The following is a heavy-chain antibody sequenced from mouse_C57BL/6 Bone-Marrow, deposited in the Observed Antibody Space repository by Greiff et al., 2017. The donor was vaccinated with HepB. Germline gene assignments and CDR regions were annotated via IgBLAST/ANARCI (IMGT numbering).Heavy chain of an antibody. CDR3: ARAGSTTVPDY. CDR1: GYTFTSYW. J-gene: IGHJ2*01. V-gene: IGHV1-50*01. CDR2: IDPSDSYT. Sequence: QVQLQQPGAELVKPGASVKLSCKASGYTFTSYWMQWVKQRPGQGLEWIGEIDPSDSYTNYNQKFKGKATLTVDTSSSTAYMQLSSRTSEDAAVYYCARAGSTTVPDYWGQGTTLTVSS. D-gene: IGHD1-1*01.